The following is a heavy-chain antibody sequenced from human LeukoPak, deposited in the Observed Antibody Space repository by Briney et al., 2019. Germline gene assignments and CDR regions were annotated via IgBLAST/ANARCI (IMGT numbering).Heavy chain of an antibody. CDR2: ISGGGGST. J-gene: IGHJ4*02. D-gene: IGHD3-3*01. V-gene: IGHV3-23*01. CDR3: AKQYYDFWSGYSYFDY. CDR1: GFTFSSYA. Sequence: PGGSLRLSCAASGFTFSSYAMSWVRQAPGKGLEWVSAISGGGGSTYYADSVKGRFIISRDNSKNTLYLQMNSLRAEDTAVYYCAKQYYDFWSGYSYFDYWGQGTLVTVSS.